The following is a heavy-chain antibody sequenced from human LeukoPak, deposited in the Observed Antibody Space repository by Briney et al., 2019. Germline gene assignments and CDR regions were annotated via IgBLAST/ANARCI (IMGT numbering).Heavy chain of an antibody. CDR3: ARDRYRGSYDY. CDR1: GFTSSSHW. CDR2: IKPVGSEK. Sequence: GGSLRPSCAASGFTSSSHWMGWVCQAPGGGRGWVANIKPVGSEKYYVDSVKGRFTISRDNAKNSLYLQMNSLRAEDTAVYYCARDRYRGSYDYWGQGTLVTVSS. D-gene: IGHD1-26*01. J-gene: IGHJ4*02. V-gene: IGHV3-7*01.